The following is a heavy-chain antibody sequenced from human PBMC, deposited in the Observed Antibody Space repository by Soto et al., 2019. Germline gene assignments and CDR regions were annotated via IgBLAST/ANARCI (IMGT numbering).Heavy chain of an antibody. CDR3: VRVYASNTFDI. V-gene: IGHV3-48*02. D-gene: IGHD2-2*01. J-gene: IGHJ3*02. CDR1: GFTFISYS. Sequence: GGSLRLSCAASGFTFISYSMSWVRQAPGKGLEWVSYISNSGSVIHDADSVKGRFTISRDNAKNSLSLQMNSLRDEDTALYYCVRVYASNTFDIWGQGTVVT. CDR2: ISNSGSVI.